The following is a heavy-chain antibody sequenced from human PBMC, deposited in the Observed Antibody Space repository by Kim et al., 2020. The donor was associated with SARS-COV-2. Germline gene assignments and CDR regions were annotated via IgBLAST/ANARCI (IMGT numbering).Heavy chain of an antibody. Sequence: IYYADSVKGRFTISRDNAKNSLYLQMNSLRAEDTAVYYWARDEQSYYFDYWGQGTLVTVSS. CDR2: I. V-gene: IGHV3-21*01. J-gene: IGHJ4*02. D-gene: IGHD1-26*01. CDR3: ARDEQSYYFDY.